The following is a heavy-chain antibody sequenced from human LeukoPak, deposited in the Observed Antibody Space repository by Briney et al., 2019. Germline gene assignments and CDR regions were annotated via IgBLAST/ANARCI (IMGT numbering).Heavy chain of an antibody. CDR3: AKDTAFYYDPSGSIDL. V-gene: IGHV3-23*01. J-gene: IGHJ3*01. CDR1: GFTFSNFA. Sequence: GGSLRLSCAASGFTFSNFAMSWLRQAPGKGLEWVSVITGRGGATHNADSVKGRFTISRDNSKNTLYLQMNSLRAEDTAVYYCAKDTAFYYDPSGSIDLWAQETMVTVSS. CDR2: ITGRGGAT. D-gene: IGHD3-22*01.